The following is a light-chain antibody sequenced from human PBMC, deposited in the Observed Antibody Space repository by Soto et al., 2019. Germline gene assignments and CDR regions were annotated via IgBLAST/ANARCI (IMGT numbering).Light chain of an antibody. Sequence: DIVMTQSPDSLAVSLGERASINSKSSHRVIYSSNNKNYLAWYQAKPGKAPQLLIYDASSLESGVPQRLSGGGSGTEFTLTIRSLQTDDFSTYYCQQYHSYWTFGQGTKVDIK. J-gene: IGKJ1*01. CDR1: HRVIYSSNNKNY. CDR2: DAS. V-gene: IGKV4-1*01. CDR3: QQYHSYWT.